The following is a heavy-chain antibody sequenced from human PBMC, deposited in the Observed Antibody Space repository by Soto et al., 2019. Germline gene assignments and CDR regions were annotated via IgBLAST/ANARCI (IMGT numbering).Heavy chain of an antibody. CDR2: ISYDGSNK. CDR1: GFTFSSYG. J-gene: IGHJ4*02. V-gene: IGHV3-30*18. Sequence: QVQLVESGGGVVQPGRSLRLSCAASGFTFSSYGMHWVRQAPGKGLEWVAVISYDGSNKYYADSVKGRFTISRDNSKNTLYLQMNSLRAEDTAVYYCAKDGEYCSCGSCYFLYYFDYWCQGTLVTVSS. CDR3: AKDGEYCSCGSCYFLYYFDY. D-gene: IGHD2-15*01.